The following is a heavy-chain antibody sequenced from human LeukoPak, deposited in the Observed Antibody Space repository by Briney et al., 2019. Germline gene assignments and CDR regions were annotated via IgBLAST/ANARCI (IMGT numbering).Heavy chain of an antibody. CDR2: IYGGGST. D-gene: IGHD2-2*01. V-gene: IGHV3-53*01. CDR3: ASHKYCSSTSCYGHDAFDI. J-gene: IGHJ3*02. CDR1: GFTVSSNY. Sequence: GGSLRLSCAASGFTVSSNYMSWVRQAPGKGLEWVSVIYGGGSTYYADSVKGRFTTSRDNSKNTLYLQMNSLRAEDTAVYYCASHKYCSSTSCYGHDAFDIWGQGTMVTVSS.